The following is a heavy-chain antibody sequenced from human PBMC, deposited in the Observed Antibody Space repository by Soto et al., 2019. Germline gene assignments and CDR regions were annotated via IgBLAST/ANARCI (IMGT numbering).Heavy chain of an antibody. CDR2: FYYSGST. J-gene: IGHJ4*02. V-gene: IGHV4-59*01. Sequence: ETLSLTCTVSGGSISSYYWSWIRQPPGKGLEWIGYFYYSGSTNYNPSLKSRVTISVDTSKNQFSLKLNSVTAADTAVYYCARGTLTSYFDYWGQGTLVTVSS. CDR3: ARGTLTSYFDY. CDR1: GGSISSYY.